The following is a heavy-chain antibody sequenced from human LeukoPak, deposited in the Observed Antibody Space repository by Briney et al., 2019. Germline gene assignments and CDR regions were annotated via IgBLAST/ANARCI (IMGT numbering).Heavy chain of an antibody. D-gene: IGHD1-26*01. CDR1: GYSISSGYS. CDR2: FSHSGST. V-gene: IGHV4-38-2*01. J-gene: IGHJ6*03. Sequence: PSETLSLTCAVSGYSISSGYSWGWIRQPPGKGLEWIGSFSHSGSTYYNPSLKSRVTISVDTSKNQFSLKLSSVTAADTAVYFCARGSRSPSYYYYYYMDVWGKGTTVTVSS. CDR3: ARGSRSPSYYYYYYMDV.